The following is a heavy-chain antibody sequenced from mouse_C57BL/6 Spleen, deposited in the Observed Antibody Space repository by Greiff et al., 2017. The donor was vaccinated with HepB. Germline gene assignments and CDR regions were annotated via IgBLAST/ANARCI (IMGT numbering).Heavy chain of an antibody. J-gene: IGHJ1*03. D-gene: IGHD3-1*01. Sequence: QVQLQQPGAELVRPGSSVKLSCKASGYTFTSYWMDWVKQRPGQGLEWIGNIYPSDSETHYNQKFKDKATLTVDKSSSTAYMQLSSLTSEASAVYYCARSGQNWYFDVWGTGTTVTVSS. V-gene: IGHV1-61*01. CDR3: ARSGQNWYFDV. CDR2: IYPSDSET. CDR1: GYTFTSYW.